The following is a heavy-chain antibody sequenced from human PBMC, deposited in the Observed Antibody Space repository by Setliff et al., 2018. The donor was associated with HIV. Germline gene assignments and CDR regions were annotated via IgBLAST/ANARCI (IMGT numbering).Heavy chain of an antibody. J-gene: IGHJ4*02. D-gene: IGHD3-9*01. Sequence: ASVKVSCKAAGYTFTSYAMHWVRQAPGQRLEWMGWINAGNGNTKYSQKFQGRVTITRDTSASTAYMELSSLRSEDTAVYYCARVPLYDILTGYPDYCGQGTLVTVSS. CDR3: ARVPLYDILTGYPDY. CDR2: INAGNGNT. V-gene: IGHV1-3*01. CDR1: GYTFTSYA.